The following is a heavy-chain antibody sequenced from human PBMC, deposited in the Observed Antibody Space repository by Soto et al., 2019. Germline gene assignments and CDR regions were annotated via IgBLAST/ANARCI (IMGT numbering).Heavy chain of an antibody. CDR1: GGSISSGGYY. CDR2: IYDIGST. V-gene: IGHV4-31*03. D-gene: IGHD1-26*01. J-gene: IGHJ6*02. Sequence: QVQLQESGPGLVKPSQTLSLTCTVSGGSISSGGYYWSWIRQHPGKGLEWSGYIYDIGSTDYNPSLQSRVTISVDTSKNQFSLKLSSVTAEDTAVYYCARDRGGSYRNYYSYGMDVWGQGTTVTVSS. CDR3: ARDRGGSYRNYYSYGMDV.